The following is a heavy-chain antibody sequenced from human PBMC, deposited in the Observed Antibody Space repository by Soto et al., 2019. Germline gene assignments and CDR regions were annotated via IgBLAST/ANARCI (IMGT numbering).Heavy chain of an antibody. CDR1: GFIFRDYA. V-gene: IGHV3-23*01. D-gene: IGHD3-10*01. J-gene: IGHJ6*02. CDR3: AKVIGGSESYWGGSHYYYALDV. CDR2: ISGSDGIT. Sequence: PGGSLRLSCAASGFIFRDYAMYWVRQAPGEGLEWVSVISGSDGITFYADSVRGRVTSSRDNSRNMVYLQMISLRAEDTAVYYCAKVIGGSESYWGGSHYYYALDVWGQGTTVTVSS.